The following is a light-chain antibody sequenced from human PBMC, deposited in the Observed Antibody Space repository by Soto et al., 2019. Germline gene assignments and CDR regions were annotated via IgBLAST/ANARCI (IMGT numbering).Light chain of an antibody. J-gene: IGLJ3*02. CDR2: GNT. CDR3: QSYDSSLRAWV. CDR1: SSNIGAGYD. Sequence: QSVLTQPPSVSGAPGQRVTISCTGSSSNIGAGYDVHWYHHLPGTAPKLLIYGNTNRPSGISDRFSASKSGSSASLAITGLXAXDXXXXYCQSYDSSLRAWVFGGGTKLTVL. V-gene: IGLV1-40*01.